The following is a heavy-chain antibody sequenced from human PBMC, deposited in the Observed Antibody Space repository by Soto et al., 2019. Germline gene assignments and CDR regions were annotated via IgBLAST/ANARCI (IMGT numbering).Heavy chain of an antibody. CDR2: ISNDGSST. CDR1: GFTFSSLG. CDR3: VNEIGDSNDYPLDY. V-gene: IGHV3-30*18. Sequence: QVQLVESGGGVVQPGRSLRLSCAASGFTFSSLGMHWVRQAPGKGLEWVAIISNDGSSTYYADSVKGRFTISRDNSKNTLDLQLNSLRTAATAIYSCVNEIGDSNDYPLDYWGQGTLVTVSS. J-gene: IGHJ4*02. D-gene: IGHD3-16*01.